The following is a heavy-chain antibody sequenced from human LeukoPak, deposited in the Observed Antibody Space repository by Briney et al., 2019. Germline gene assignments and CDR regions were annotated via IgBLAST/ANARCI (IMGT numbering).Heavy chain of an antibody. V-gene: IGHV4-59*01. CDR2: IYHTGST. Sequence: SETLSLTCTDSGGSISNYYWSWIRQPPGKGLEWIGYIYHTGSTSYNPSLKGRVIMSVDTSQNQFSLKVRSVTAADTAVYYCAREDSGYDYSPFYYWGQGILVTVSS. D-gene: IGHD5-12*01. CDR1: GGSISNYY. CDR3: AREDSGYDYSPFYY. J-gene: IGHJ4*02.